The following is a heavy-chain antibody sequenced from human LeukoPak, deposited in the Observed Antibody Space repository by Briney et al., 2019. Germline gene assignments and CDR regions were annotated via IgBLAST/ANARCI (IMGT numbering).Heavy chain of an antibody. J-gene: IGHJ4*02. D-gene: IGHD5-18*01. V-gene: IGHV3-20*04. CDR2: VNWDGETT. CDR3: ARDLRGYSYGTFDY. Sequence: PGGSLRLSCSASGFTFDNHGMNWVRQLPGKGLEWVACVNWDGETTNYADSVKGRFTISRDNAKNSLYLQMNSLRAEDTAVYYCARDLRGYSYGTFDYWGQGTLVTVSS. CDR1: GFTFDNHG.